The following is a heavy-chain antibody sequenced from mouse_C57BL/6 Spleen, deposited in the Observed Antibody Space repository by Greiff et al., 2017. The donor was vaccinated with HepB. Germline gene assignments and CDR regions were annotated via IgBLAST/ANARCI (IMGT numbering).Heavy chain of an antibody. D-gene: IGHD2-5*01. CDR3: ARSDSNYIYAMDY. CDR1: GYTFTSYW. Sequence: VQLQQPGAELVMPGASVKLSCKASGYTFTSYWMHWVKQRPGQGLEWIGEIDPSDSYTNYNQKFKGKSTLTVDKSSSTAYMQLSSLTSEDSAVYYCARSDSNYIYAMDYWGQGTSVTVSS. CDR2: IDPSDSYT. V-gene: IGHV1-69*01. J-gene: IGHJ4*01.